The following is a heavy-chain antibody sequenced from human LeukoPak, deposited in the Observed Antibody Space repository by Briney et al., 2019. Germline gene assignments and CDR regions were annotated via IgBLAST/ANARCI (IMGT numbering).Heavy chain of an antibody. CDR1: GFTVSSNY. Sequence: PGGSLRLSCTDSGFTVSSNYMSWVRHTPEKGLEWVSVIYSGGGTSYADSVKGRFTISRDNSKNTLYLQMNSLRAEDTAVYYCARFTHGGDFDYWGQGTLVTVSS. CDR2: IYSGGGT. V-gene: IGHV3-66*01. CDR3: ARFTHGGDFDY. D-gene: IGHD2-21*01. J-gene: IGHJ4*02.